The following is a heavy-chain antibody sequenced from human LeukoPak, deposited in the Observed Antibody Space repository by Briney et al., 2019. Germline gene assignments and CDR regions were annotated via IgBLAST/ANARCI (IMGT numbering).Heavy chain of an antibody. V-gene: IGHV4-34*01. CDR1: GGSFSGYY. Sequence: PSETLSLTCAVYGGSFSGYYWSWIRQPPGKGLEWIGEINHSGSTNYNPSLKSRVTISVDTSKNQFSLKLSSVTAADTAVYYCASDYGDYVGAFDIWGQGTMVTVSS. CDR3: ASDYGDYVGAFDI. D-gene: IGHD4-17*01. CDR2: INHSGST. J-gene: IGHJ3*02.